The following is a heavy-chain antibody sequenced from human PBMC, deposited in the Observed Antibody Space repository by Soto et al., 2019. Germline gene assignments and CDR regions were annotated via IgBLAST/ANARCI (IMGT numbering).Heavy chain of an antibody. Sequence: SETLSLTCTVSGGSISSSSSYWGWIRQPPGKGLEWVGSIYYLGNTYYNPSLGGRVSISVDKSKNQFSLKLSSVTAADTAVYYCARAEGYYDFWSGYYTSYYYYYMDVWGKGTTVTVSS. CDR1: GGSISSSSSY. D-gene: IGHD3-3*01. CDR2: IYYLGNT. CDR3: ARAEGYYDFWSGYYTSYYYYYMDV. J-gene: IGHJ6*03. V-gene: IGHV4-39*01.